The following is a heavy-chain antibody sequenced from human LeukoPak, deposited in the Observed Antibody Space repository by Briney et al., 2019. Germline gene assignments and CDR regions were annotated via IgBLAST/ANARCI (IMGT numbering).Heavy chain of an antibody. CDR1: GFTFSSYG. D-gene: IGHD6-19*01. CDR2: VRYDGSNK. J-gene: IGHJ4*02. CDR3: AKDQSIAVAGLFDY. Sequence: GGSLRLSCAASGFTFSSYGMHWVRQAPGKGLEWVAFVRYDGSNKYYADSVKGRFTISRDSSKNTLYLRMNSLRAEDTAVYYCAKDQSIAVAGLFDYWGQGTLVTVSS. V-gene: IGHV3-30*02.